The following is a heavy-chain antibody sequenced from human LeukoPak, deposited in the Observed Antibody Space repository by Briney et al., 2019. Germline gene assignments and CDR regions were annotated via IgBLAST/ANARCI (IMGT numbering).Heavy chain of an antibody. J-gene: IGHJ3*02. Sequence: SQTLSLTCDISGDSLSSNSATWNWTRQSPSSGLEWLGRTYYRFQWSNDYAVSVKSRITIKPDASKIQFSLQLNSVTPEDAAVYYCTRRGSQQAFDIWGQGTMVTVSS. D-gene: IGHD3-10*01. V-gene: IGHV6-1*01. CDR3: TRRGSQQAFDI. CDR1: GDSLSSNSAT. CDR2: TYYRFQWSN.